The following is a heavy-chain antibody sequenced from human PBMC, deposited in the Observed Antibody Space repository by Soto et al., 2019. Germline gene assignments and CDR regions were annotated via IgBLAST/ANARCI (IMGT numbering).Heavy chain of an antibody. Sequence: EVQLVESGGGLVQPGGSLRLSCAASGFTFSSYWMHWVRQVPGKGLVWVARLNYDGSTTTYADSVTGRFTISRDNARNILDLQMNSLRAEDSGVYYCARAGTGWYWFDPWGQGTLVTVSS. CDR2: LNYDGSTT. CDR3: ARAGTGWYWFDP. J-gene: IGHJ5*02. V-gene: IGHV3-74*01. CDR1: GFTFSSYW. D-gene: IGHD6-19*01.